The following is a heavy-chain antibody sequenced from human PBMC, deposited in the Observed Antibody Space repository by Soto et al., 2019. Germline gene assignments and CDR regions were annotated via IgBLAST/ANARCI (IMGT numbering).Heavy chain of an antibody. CDR1: GYSFTSYW. CDR2: IDPGDSYT. Sequence: EVQLVQSGAEVKKPGESLRISCKGSGYSFTSYWITWVRQMPEKGLEWMGKIDPGDSYTSYSPSFQGHVTVSADRSIITAYLQWSSLKASDTAMYYCASSSRSRKAGDYYFDYGGQGTLVTVSS. D-gene: IGHD3-10*01. J-gene: IGHJ4*02. CDR3: ASSSRSRKAGDYYFDY. V-gene: IGHV5-10-1*01.